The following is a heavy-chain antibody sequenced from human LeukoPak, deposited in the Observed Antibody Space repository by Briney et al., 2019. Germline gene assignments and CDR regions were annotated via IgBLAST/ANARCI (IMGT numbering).Heavy chain of an antibody. V-gene: IGHV1-18*01. D-gene: IGHD2-21*02. CDR3: ARGLRAYCGGDCYPFDY. J-gene: IGHJ4*02. Sequence: ASVKVSCKASGYTFTSYGINWVRQAPGQGLEWMGWISAYNGNTNYAQKLQGRVTMTTDTSTSTAYMELRSLRSDDTAVYYCARGLRAYCGGDCYPFDYWGQGTLVTVSS. CDR1: GYTFTSYG. CDR2: ISAYNGNT.